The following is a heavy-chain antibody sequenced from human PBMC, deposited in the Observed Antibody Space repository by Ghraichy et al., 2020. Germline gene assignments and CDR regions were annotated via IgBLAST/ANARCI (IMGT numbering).Heavy chain of an antibody. Sequence: SETLSLTCSVSGDSISSYYWSWIRQSPGEGLEWMAYMHYSGSTKYNPSLKSRVTISVDTSKNQLSLKLTSVTAADTAVYYCARHRWLRLASRDSVLDWFDPWGQGTLVTVSS. CDR3: ARHRWLRLASRDSVLDWFDP. V-gene: IGHV4-59*08. D-gene: IGHD5-12*01. CDR2: MHYSGST. J-gene: IGHJ5*02. CDR1: GDSISSYY.